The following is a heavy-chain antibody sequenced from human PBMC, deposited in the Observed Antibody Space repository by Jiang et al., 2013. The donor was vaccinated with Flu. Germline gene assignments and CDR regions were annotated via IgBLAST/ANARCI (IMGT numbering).Heavy chain of an antibody. CDR3: ARDVDTVMPGGMDV. D-gene: IGHD5-18*01. CDR2: IDWGNDK. Sequence: PTQTLTLTCTFSGFSLTTSGMCVSWIRQPPGKALEWLARIDWGNDKYYSASLKTRLTISKDTSKNQVVLTMTNVDPVDTATYYCARDVDTVMPGGMDVWGQGTTVTVSS. V-gene: IGHV2-70*11. J-gene: IGHJ6*02. CDR1: GFSLTTSGMC.